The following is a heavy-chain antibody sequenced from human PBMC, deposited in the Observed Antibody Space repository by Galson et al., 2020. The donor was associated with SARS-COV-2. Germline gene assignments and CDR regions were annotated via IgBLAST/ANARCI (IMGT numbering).Heavy chain of an antibody. J-gene: IGHJ6*03. CDR3: AKDSGSAAGYYYYYMDV. CDR1: GFTFDDYA. CDR2: ISWNSGSI. D-gene: IGHD6-13*01. Sequence: SLKISCAASGFTFDDYAMHWVRQAPGKGLEWVSGISWNSGSIGYADSVKGRFTISRDNAKNSLYLQMNSLRAEDTALYYCAKDSGSAAGYYYYYMDVWGKGTTVTVSS. V-gene: IGHV3-9*01.